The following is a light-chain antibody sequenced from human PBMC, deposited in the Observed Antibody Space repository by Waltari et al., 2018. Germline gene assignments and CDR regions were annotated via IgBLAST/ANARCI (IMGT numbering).Light chain of an antibody. CDR2: GAS. CDR3: QQYHSTPWT. V-gene: IGKV4-1*01. Sequence: DIVMTQSPESLALSLGERATIHCKSSQSVLYRSNSWSHKNYLAWYQQKPGQPPKLLVSGASARESGVPDRFGGDGSGTEFTLTISSLQAEDVAIYYCQQYHSTPWTFGQGTKVGVK. CDR1: QSVLYRSNSWSHKNY. J-gene: IGKJ1*01.